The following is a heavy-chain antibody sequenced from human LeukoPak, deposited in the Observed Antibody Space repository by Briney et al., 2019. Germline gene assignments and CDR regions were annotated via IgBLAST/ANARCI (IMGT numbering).Heavy chain of an antibody. CDR2: ISFTGNTI. CDR3: ARGGVRGVLLPVGY. D-gene: IGHD3-10*01. J-gene: IGHJ4*02. Sequence: PGGSLRLSCAASGFTFSDYEMNWVRQAPGKGLEWVSYISFTGNTIKYADSVKGRFTISRDNAQNSLYLQMNSLRAEDTAVYYCARGGVRGVLLPVGYWGQGTLVTVSS. V-gene: IGHV3-48*03. CDR1: GFTFSDYE.